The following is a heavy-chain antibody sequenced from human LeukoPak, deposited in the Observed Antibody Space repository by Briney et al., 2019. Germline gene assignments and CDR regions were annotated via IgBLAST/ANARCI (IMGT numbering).Heavy chain of an antibody. D-gene: IGHD3-3*01. J-gene: IGHJ5*02. CDR2: ISGSGGST. CDR1: GFTFSSYA. V-gene: IGHV3-23*01. Sequence: GGSLRLSCAASGFTFSSYAMSWVRQAPGKGLGWVSAISGSGGSTYYADSVKGRFTISRDNSKNTLYLQMNSLRTEDTAVYYCAMAYDFWSGSLTWGQGTLVTVSS. CDR3: AMAYDFWSGSLT.